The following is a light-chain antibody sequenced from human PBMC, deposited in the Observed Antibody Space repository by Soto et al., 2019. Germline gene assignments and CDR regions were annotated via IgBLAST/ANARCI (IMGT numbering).Light chain of an antibody. V-gene: IGLV2-11*01. Sequence: QSALTQPRSVSGSPGKSVTISCTGTGNDVVAYNYVSWYQQHPGRPPKLMIYDVARWPSGVPDRFSGSKSGNTASLTSSGTQAEDKADYCCSSYAGGYTYLFGTGTKLTVL. CDR1: GNDVVAYNY. J-gene: IGLJ1*01. CDR3: SSYAGGYTYL. CDR2: DVA.